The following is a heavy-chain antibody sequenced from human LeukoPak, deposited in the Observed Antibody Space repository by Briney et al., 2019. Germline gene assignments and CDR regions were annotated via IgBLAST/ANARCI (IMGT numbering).Heavy chain of an antibody. Sequence: GGSLRLSCVASRFTFSTYGMHWVRQAPGRGLEGVAIISYNGGSQYYADSVKGRSTISRDNSKSTLYLQMSSLRAEDTAVYYCAKEGAASGWPLDPWGQGTLVTVSS. D-gene: IGHD6-19*01. V-gene: IGHV3-30*18. J-gene: IGHJ5*02. CDR3: AKEGAASGWPLDP. CDR2: ISYNGGSQ. CDR1: RFTFSTYG.